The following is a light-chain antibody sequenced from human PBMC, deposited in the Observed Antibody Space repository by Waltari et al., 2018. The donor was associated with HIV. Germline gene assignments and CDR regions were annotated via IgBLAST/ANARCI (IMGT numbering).Light chain of an antibody. CDR3: QVWDSSSDHPGV. CDR2: NGG. J-gene: IGLJ1*01. Sequence: SYVLTQPPSVSVAPGQTARITCGGNNIGSKNVHWYKQKPRQAPVLVVFNGGDRPSVIPQRLSGSSSENTATLTISRVEVGDEADYYCQVWDSSSDHPGVFGSGTKVTVL. CDR1: NIGSKN. V-gene: IGLV3-21*02.